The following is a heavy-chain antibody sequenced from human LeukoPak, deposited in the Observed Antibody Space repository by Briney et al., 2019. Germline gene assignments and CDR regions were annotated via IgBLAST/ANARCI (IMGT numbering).Heavy chain of an antibody. Sequence: SETLSLTCTVSGGSISSSSYYWGWIRQPPGKGLEWIGSIYYSGSTYYNPSLKSRVTISVDTSKNQFSLKLSSVTAADTAVYYCARGYCSSTSCYIRNWSQGTTVTVSS. J-gene: IGHJ6*02. CDR3: ARGYCSSTSCYIRN. CDR2: IYYSGST. D-gene: IGHD2-2*02. CDR1: GGSISSSSYY. V-gene: IGHV4-39*01.